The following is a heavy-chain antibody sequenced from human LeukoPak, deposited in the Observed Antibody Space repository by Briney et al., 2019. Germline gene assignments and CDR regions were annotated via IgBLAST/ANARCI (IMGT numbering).Heavy chain of an antibody. Sequence: SETLSLTCAVYGGSFSGYYWSRIRQPPGKGLEWIGEINHSGTTNNNPSLKSRVPISVDTSKNQFSLKLSSVTAADTAVYYCARGRTGYYYGSGKIYYYGLDVWGQGTTVTVSS. CDR3: ARGRTGYYYGSGKIYYYGLDV. V-gene: IGHV4-34*01. CDR2: INHSGTT. CDR1: GGSFSGYY. J-gene: IGHJ6*02. D-gene: IGHD3-10*01.